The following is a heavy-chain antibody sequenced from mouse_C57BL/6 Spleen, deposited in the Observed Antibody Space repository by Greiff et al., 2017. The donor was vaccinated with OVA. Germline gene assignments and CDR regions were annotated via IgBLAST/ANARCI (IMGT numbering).Heavy chain of an antibody. D-gene: IGHD1-1*01. J-gene: IGHJ2*01. Sequence: VQLQQSGPELVKPGASVKIPCKASGYAFSSSWMNWVKQRPGKGLEWIGRIYPGAGATNYNGKFKGKATRTADKSASTAYMQLSSLTSEDSAVYFWAREGVTVVAPCDYWGQGTTLTVSS. CDR1: GYAFSSSW. CDR3: AREGVTVVAPCDY. CDR2: IYPGAGAT. V-gene: IGHV1-82*01.